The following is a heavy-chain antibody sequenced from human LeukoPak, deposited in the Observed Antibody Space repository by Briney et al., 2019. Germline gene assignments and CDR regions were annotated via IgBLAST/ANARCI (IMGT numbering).Heavy chain of an antibody. CDR1: GFTFSSYA. V-gene: IGHV3-23*01. Sequence: GGSLRLSCAASGFTFSSYAMSWVRQAPGKGLEWVSAISGSGGSTYYADSVKGRFTISRDNSKNTLYLQMNSLRVEDTAVYYCAKDYYYGSGSYPSDYWGQGTLVTVSS. CDR3: AKDYYYGSGSYPSDY. J-gene: IGHJ4*02. D-gene: IGHD3-10*01. CDR2: ISGSGGST.